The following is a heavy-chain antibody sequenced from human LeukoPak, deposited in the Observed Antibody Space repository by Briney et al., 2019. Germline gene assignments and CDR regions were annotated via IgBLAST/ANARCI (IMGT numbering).Heavy chain of an antibody. V-gene: IGHV3-23*01. CDR2: IGGSGSVT. Sequence: GGSLRLSCAASGFTFSSYSMGWVRRAPGKGLEWVSSIGGSGSVTYYTDSVRGRFTLSRDNSENTVYPQMNSLRAEDTAVYYCVKGGPRAQLVDFWGQGTLVTVSS. D-gene: IGHD2-2*01. CDR3: VKGGPRAQLVDF. J-gene: IGHJ4*02. CDR1: GFTFSSYS.